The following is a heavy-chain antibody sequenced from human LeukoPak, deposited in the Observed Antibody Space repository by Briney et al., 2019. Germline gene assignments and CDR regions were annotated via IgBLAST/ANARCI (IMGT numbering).Heavy chain of an antibody. J-gene: IGHJ4*02. CDR1: GGSISISSYY. Sequence: SETLSLTCTVSGGSISISSYYWGWIRQPPGKGLEWIGSIYYSGSTYYNPSLKSRVTMSVDTSKNQFSLKLISVTAADTAVYYCAREYGDQGTRNFDYWGQGGLVTVSS. CDR3: AREYGDQGTRNFDY. V-gene: IGHV4-39*07. CDR2: IYYSGST. D-gene: IGHD4-17*01.